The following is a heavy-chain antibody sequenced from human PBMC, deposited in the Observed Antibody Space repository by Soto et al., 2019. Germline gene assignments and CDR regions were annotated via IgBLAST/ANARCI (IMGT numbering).Heavy chain of an antibody. CDR3: ARSLGLEYYYGMDV. CDR1: GGTFSTYA. Sequence: QVQLVQSGAEVKKPGSPVMVSCKASGGTFSTYAINWVRQAPGQGLEWMGGIIPIFGTASYAQKFQGRVTITADESRSTAYMELRSLTSEDTAVYYCARSLGLEYYYGMDVWGQGTTVTVSS. V-gene: IGHV1-69*12. CDR2: IIPIFGTA. D-gene: IGHD1-1*01. J-gene: IGHJ6*02.